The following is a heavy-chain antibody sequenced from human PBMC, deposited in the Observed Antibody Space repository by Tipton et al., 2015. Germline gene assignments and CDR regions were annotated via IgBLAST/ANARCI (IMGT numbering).Heavy chain of an antibody. CDR3: ARHRNRRLDDGMDV. Sequence: TLSLTCTVSGVSISSSSYYWGWIRQPPGKGLEWIGSIYSRGYTFYNPSLKSRVTISVDTSNNHFSLRVSSVTAADTAVYYCARHRNRRLDDGMDVWGQGTTVTVSS. V-gene: IGHV4-39*01. J-gene: IGHJ6*02. CDR1: GVSISSSSYY. D-gene: IGHD1-1*01. CDR2: IYSRGYT.